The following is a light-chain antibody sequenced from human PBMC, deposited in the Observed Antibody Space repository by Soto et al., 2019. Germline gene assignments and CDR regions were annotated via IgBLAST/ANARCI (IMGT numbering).Light chain of an antibody. V-gene: IGKV3-15*01. CDR3: HQYNNWPHT. CDR2: GAS. Sequence: EIVMTQSPATLSVSPGERATLSCRASQSVNSNLAWYQQKPGQAPRLLMYGASTRATGIPDRFTGNGSGTEFTLTISSLQSEDFAVYYCHQYNNWPHTFGQGTKLEIK. J-gene: IGKJ2*01. CDR1: QSVNSN.